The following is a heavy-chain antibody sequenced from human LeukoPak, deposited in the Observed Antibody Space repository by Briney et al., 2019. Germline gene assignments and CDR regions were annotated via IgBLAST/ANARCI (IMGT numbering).Heavy chain of an antibody. V-gene: IGHV4-59*01. CDR1: GGSISSYY. CDR3: ARGGYYDSSGYHDAFDI. J-gene: IGHJ3*02. Sequence: SETLSLTCTVSGGSISSYYWSWIRQPPGKGLEWIGYIYYSGSTNYNPSLKSRVTISVDTSKNQFPLKLSSVTAADTAVYYCARGGYYDSSGYHDAFDIWGQGTMVTVSS. CDR2: IYYSGST. D-gene: IGHD3-22*01.